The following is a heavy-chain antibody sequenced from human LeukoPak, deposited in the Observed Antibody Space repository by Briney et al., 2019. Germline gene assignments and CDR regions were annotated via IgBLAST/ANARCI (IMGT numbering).Heavy chain of an antibody. CDR1: GYTFTGYY. D-gene: IGHD3-22*01. V-gene: IGHV1-2*02. CDR3: ARDTQAGHYYDNYMDV. CDR2: INPNSGGT. J-gene: IGHJ6*03. Sequence: GASVKVSCKASGYTFTGYYMHWVRQAPGQGLEWMGWINPNSGGTNYAQKFQGRVTMTRDTSISTAYMELSRLRSDDTAVYYCARDTQAGHYYDNYMDVWGKGTTVTISS.